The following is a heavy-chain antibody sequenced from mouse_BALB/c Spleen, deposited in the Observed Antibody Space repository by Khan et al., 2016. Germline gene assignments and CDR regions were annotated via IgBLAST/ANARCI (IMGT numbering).Heavy chain of an antibody. CDR2: INPDSSKI. V-gene: IGHV4-1*02. Sequence: EVKLLESGGGLVQPGGSLKLSCAASGFDFSRYWMSWVRQAPGKGLEWIGEINPDSSKINYTQSLKDKFIISRENAKNKMYLKMSKVRYEDTSFYYFTILHYYGRFSYWGQGTLVTVS. CDR3: TILHYYGRFSY. D-gene: IGHD1-2*01. CDR1: GFDFSRYW. J-gene: IGHJ3*01.